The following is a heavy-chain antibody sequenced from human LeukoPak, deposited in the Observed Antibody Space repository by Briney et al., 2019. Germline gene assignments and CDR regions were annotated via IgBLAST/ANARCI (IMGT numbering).Heavy chain of an antibody. CDR3: ARDRDDYKYNWFDP. D-gene: IGHD5-24*01. V-gene: IGHV4-38-2*02. CDR1: GYSISSGYY. CDR2: IYHSGST. J-gene: IGHJ5*02. Sequence: SETLSLTCAVSGYSISSGYYWGWIRQPPGKGLEWIGSIYHSGSTYYNPSLKSRVSISVDTSKNQFSLNLNSVTAADTAVYYCARDRDDYKYNWFDPWGQGTLVTVSS.